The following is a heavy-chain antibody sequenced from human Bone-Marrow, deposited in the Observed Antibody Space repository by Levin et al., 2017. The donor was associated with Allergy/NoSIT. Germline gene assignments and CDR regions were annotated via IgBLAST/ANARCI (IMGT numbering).Heavy chain of an antibody. CDR1: GGSVSRNGDF. CDR3: ARVDDGGSAFHT. V-gene: IGHV4-30-4*01. CDR2: IYSSGGT. D-gene: IGHD3-16*01. J-gene: IGHJ3*02. Sequence: SQTLSLTCTVSGGSVSRNGDFWSWIRQPPGKSLEWIGYIYSSGGTYKNPSLQSRVSISVDTSKNQFSLNLRSVTAADTAVYFCARVDDGGSAFHTWGQGTMVTVSS.